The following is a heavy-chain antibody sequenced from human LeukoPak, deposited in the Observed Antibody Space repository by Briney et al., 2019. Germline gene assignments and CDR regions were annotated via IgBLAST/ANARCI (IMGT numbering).Heavy chain of an antibody. J-gene: IGHJ4*02. Sequence: ASVKVSCKASGYTFTSYDINWVRQATGQGLEWMGWMNPNSGNTGYAQKFQGRVTMTRNTSISTAYMELSSLRSEDTAVYYCARLAVFRGAARDTNTQWGQGTLVIVSS. CDR2: MNPNSGNT. CDR3: ARLAVFRGAARDTNTQ. V-gene: IGHV1-8*01. D-gene: IGHD3-10*01. CDR1: GYTFTSYD.